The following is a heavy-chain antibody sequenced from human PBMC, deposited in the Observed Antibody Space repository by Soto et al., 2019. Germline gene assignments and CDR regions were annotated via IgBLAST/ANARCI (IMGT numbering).Heavy chain of an antibody. J-gene: IGHJ4*02. Sequence: EVQLLESGGGLVQPGGSLRLSCAASGFTFSNYVMSWVRQAPGKGLEWFSAITGGGGDTYYADSVKGRFTTSRDNSKNTLDLQMNSLRAEDTAVYYCEKGSSNSRPYYFGYWGQGTLLTVSS. CDR2: ITGGGGDT. V-gene: IGHV3-23*01. D-gene: IGHD1-26*01. CDR1: GFTFSNYV. CDR3: EKGSSNSRPYYFGY.